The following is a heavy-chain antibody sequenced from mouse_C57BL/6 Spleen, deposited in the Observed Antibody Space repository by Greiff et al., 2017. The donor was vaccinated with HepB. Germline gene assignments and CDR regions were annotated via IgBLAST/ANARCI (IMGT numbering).Heavy chain of an antibody. J-gene: IGHJ3*01. D-gene: IGHD1-1*02. CDR3: ARSEGGYHTWFAY. CDR1: GYTFTSYW. Sequence: QVQLQQPGAELVKPGASVKMSCKASGYTFTSYWITWVKQRPGQGLEWIGDIYPGSGSTNYNEKFKSKATLTVDTSSSTAYMQLSSLTSEDSAVYYCARSEGGYHTWFAYWGQGTLVTVSA. CDR2: IYPGSGST. V-gene: IGHV1-55*01.